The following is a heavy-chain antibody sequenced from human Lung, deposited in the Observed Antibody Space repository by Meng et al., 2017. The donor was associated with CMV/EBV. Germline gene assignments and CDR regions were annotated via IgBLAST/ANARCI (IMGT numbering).Heavy chain of an antibody. J-gene: IGHJ5*02. CDR1: GFTFGDYA. Sequence: GESLKISCAASGFTFGDYAMTWVRQAPGKRLEWIGFIRNRTRGGTTEYAASVKGRFSILRGDSKSIAYLQMDSVKVEDTGVYFCARGSGSPEPWGQGTLVXVSS. D-gene: IGHD3-10*01. CDR3: ARGSGSPEP. V-gene: IGHV3-49*04. CDR2: IRNRTRGGTT.